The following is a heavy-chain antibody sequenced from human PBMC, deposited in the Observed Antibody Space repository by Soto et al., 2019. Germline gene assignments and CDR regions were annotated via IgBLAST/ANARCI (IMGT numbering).Heavy chain of an antibody. Sequence: QLQLQESGPGVVKPSETLSLTCIVSRGSISNTNYAWGWLRQPPGKGLEWIGSMYSSGNTYYNPSLESRLTMSADASKNQFSLKLTSVTAADTAVYFCARQVWYSSLAWFDPWGQGMLVTVSS. D-gene: IGHD6-13*01. CDR3: ARQVWYSSLAWFDP. CDR2: MYSSGNT. J-gene: IGHJ5*02. V-gene: IGHV4-39*01. CDR1: RGSISNTNYA.